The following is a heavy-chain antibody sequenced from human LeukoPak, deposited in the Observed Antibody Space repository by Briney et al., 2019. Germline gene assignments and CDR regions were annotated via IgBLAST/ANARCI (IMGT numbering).Heavy chain of an antibody. CDR3: ARGKGITIFGVPRYFDY. Sequence: SETLSLTCAVYGGSFSGYYWSWIRQPPGKGLEWIGEINHSGSTNYNPPLKSRVTISVDTSKNQFSLKLSSVTAADTAVYCRARGKGITIFGVPRYFDYWGQGTLVTVSS. CDR1: GGSFSGYY. J-gene: IGHJ4*02. V-gene: IGHV4-34*01. CDR2: INHSGST. D-gene: IGHD3-3*01.